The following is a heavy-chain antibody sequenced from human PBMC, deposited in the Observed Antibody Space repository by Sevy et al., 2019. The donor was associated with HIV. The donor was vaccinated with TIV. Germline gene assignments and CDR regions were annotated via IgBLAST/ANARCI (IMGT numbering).Heavy chain of an antibody. CDR3: ARSNNIEVVPTA. Sequence: GGSLRLSCAASGFTFSSYWMSWVRQAPGKGLEWVAAVSYDEKYKYYVDSVKGRFTISRDNSKNMLFLQMSSLRPEDTALYYCARSNNIEVVPTAWGQGTRVTVSS. V-gene: IGHV3-30*03. CDR2: VSYDEKYK. CDR1: GFTFSSYW. J-gene: IGHJ5*02. D-gene: IGHD2-2*01.